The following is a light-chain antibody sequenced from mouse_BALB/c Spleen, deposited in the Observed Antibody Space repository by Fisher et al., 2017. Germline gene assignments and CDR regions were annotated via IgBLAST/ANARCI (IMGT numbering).Light chain of an antibody. Sequence: DIVLTQSTAIMSASLGERVTMTCTASSSVSSSYLHWYQQKSGASPKLWIYSTSNLASGVPARFSGSGSGTSYSLTISSMEAEDAATYYCQQYSGYPLTFGAGTKLELK. CDR3: QQYSGYPLT. CDR2: STS. CDR1: SSVSSSY. J-gene: IGKJ5*01. V-gene: IGKV4-57-1*01.